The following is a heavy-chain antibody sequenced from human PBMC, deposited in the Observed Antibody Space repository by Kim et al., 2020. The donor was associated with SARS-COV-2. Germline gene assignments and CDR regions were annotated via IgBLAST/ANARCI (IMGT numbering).Heavy chain of an antibody. D-gene: IGHD3-10*01. CDR1: GGSISSSSYY. V-gene: IGHV4-39*01. CDR2: SYYSGST. CDR3: ARLPLGSRASES. J-gene: IGHJ5*02. Sequence: SETLSLTCTVAGGSISSSSYYWGWIRQPPGKGREWIGSSYYSGSTYYNPSLKSRVTISVDTSKKQFSLKLSSVTAADTAVYYCARLPLGSRASESWGPGTLVTVS.